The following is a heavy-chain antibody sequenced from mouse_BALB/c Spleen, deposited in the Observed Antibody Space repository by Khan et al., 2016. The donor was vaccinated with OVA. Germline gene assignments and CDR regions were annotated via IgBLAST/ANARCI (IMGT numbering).Heavy chain of an antibody. V-gene: IGHV1-4*01. CDR2: INPSNNYT. Sequence: QVQLKESGAELARPGASVKMSCKASGYTFTSYTIHWIKLRPGQGLEWIGYINPSNNYTNYNQKFKDKATLTADKSSTTAYMQLSSLTSDDSAVYKCVRDGAYYRSDGWFAYWGQGTLVTVSA. CDR1: GYTFTSYT. J-gene: IGHJ3*01. D-gene: IGHD2-14*01. CDR3: VRDGAYYRSDGWFAY.